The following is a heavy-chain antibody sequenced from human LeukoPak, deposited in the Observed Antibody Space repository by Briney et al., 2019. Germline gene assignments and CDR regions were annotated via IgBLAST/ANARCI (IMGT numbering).Heavy chain of an antibody. CDR2: ININTGNP. V-gene: IGHV7-4-1*02. D-gene: IGHD3-16*02. J-gene: IGHJ5*02. CDR3: ARAYQSLGGLSLPDH. CDR1: GFTFTTYA. Sequence: GASVKVSCKASGFTFTTYAMNWVRQAPGQGLEWMGWININTGNPTYAQGFTGRFVFSLDTSVGTTYLQISSLKAEDTAVYYCARAYQSLGGLSLPDHWGQGTLVTVSS.